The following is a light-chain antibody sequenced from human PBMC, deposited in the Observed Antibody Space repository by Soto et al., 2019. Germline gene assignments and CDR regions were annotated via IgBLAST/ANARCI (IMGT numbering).Light chain of an antibody. CDR3: QQYSPCSPSS. CDR2: KAS. J-gene: IGKJ2*03. CDR1: QTISSW. Sequence: DIQMTQSPSTLSASVGDRVTITCRASQTISSWLAWYQQKPGKAPSLLIYKASILEDGVPSRFRGRGSGTESTLTISSLQPDDFASYYGQQYSPCSPSSFGQGTKLQT. V-gene: IGKV1-5*03.